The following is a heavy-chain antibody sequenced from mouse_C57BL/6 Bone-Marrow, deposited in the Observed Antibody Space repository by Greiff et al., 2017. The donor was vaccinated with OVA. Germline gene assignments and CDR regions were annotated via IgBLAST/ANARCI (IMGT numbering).Heavy chain of an antibody. CDR3: ARSLGPWYFDV. V-gene: IGHV1-72*01. D-gene: IGHD4-1*01. CDR2: IDPNRGGT. CDR1: GYTFTSYW. J-gene: IGHJ1*03. Sequence: VQLQQPGAELVKPGASVKLSCKASGYTFTSYWMHWVKQRPGRGLAWIGRIDPNRGGTKYNEKFKSKATMTVDKPSSTAYMQLSSLTSEDSAVYYCARSLGPWYFDVWGTVTTVTVSS.